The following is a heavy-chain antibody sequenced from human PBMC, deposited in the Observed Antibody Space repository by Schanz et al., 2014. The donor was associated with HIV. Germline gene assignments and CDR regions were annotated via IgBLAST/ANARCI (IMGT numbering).Heavy chain of an antibody. D-gene: IGHD3-9*01. CDR1: GFTFTSFA. Sequence: QVQLVQSGSELKKDGASVKVSCKTSGFTFTSFALSWVRQAPGQGLEWLGWVNPYNAKTMYAEKFQGRVIMARDTSTDTAYMELRSLRSDDTAFYYCARDVSPRYQHWQCAPFDFWGQGTLVTVSS. V-gene: IGHV1-18*01. CDR2: VNPYNAKT. J-gene: IGHJ4*02. CDR3: ARDVSPRYQHWQCAPFDF.